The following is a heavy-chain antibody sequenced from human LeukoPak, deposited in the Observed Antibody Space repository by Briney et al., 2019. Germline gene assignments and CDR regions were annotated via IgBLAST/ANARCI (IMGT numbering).Heavy chain of an antibody. Sequence: SETLSLTCTVSGVSISSSNSYWGWIRQPPGKGLEWIGSIYYTGNTYYNASLKSRVTISIDTSKNQISLRLTSVTATDTAMYYCARQAGSGLFTLPGGQGTLVTVSS. D-gene: IGHD3/OR15-3a*01. CDR3: ARQAGSGLFTLP. CDR1: GVSISSSNSY. J-gene: IGHJ4*02. CDR2: IYYTGNT. V-gene: IGHV4-39*01.